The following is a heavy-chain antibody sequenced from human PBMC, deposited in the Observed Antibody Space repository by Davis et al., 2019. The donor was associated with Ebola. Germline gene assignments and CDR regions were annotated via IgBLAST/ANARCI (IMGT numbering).Heavy chain of an antibody. CDR2: IKQDGSEK. CDR1: GFTFSSYW. J-gene: IGHJ6*02. D-gene: IGHD6-6*01. Sequence: GESLKISCAASGFTFSSYWMSWVRQAPGKGLEWVANIKQDGSEKYYVDSVKGRFTISRDNAKNSLYLQMNSLRAEDTAVYYCARDQDYFWSSSSFFGYGMDVWGQGTTVTVSS. CDR3: ARDQDYFWSSSSFFGYGMDV. V-gene: IGHV3-7*03.